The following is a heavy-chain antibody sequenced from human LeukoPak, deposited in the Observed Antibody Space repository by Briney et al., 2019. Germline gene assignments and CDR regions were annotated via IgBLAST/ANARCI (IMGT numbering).Heavy chain of an antibody. J-gene: IGHJ5*02. Sequence: ASVKVSFKASGYTFTGYYMHWVRQAPGQGLEWMGWINPNSGGTNYAQKFQGRVTMTRDTSISTAYMELSRLRSDDTAVYYCASVMGGYNWFDPWGQGTLVTVSS. CDR2: INPNSGGT. D-gene: IGHD1-26*01. CDR3: ASVMGGYNWFDP. V-gene: IGHV1-2*02. CDR1: GYTFTGYY.